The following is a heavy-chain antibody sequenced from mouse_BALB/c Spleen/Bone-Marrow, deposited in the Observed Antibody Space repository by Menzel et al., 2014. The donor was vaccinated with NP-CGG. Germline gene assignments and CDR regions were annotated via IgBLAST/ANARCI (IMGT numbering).Heavy chain of an antibody. Sequence: EVQLQQSGGGLVQPKGSLKLSCAASGFTFNTYAMNWVRQAPGKGLEWVARIRSKSSNYATYYADSVKDRFTISRDDSQSMLYLQMNNLKTEDTAMYYCVRHSFIYCGQYFDVWGAGTTVTVSS. CDR3: VRHSFIYCGQYFDV. CDR1: GFTFNTYA. J-gene: IGHJ1*01. CDR2: IRSKSSNYAT. D-gene: IGHD1-2*01. V-gene: IGHV10-1*02.